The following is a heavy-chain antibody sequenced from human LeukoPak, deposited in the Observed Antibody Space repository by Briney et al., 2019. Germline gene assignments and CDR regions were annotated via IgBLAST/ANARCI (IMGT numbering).Heavy chain of an antibody. J-gene: IGHJ3*02. CDR3: ARGASVVPGIDNAFDI. CDR2: ISSSSSYI. V-gene: IGHV3-21*01. D-gene: IGHD6-19*01. Sequence: GGSLRLSCAASGFTFSSYSMNWVRQAPGKGLEWVSSISSSSSYIYYADSVRGRFTISRDNAKNSLYLQMNSLRADDTALYYCARGASVVPGIDNAFDIWGQGTMVTVSS. CDR1: GFTFSSYS.